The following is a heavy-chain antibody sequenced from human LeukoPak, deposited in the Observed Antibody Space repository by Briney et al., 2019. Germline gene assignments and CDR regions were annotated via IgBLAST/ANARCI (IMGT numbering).Heavy chain of an antibody. D-gene: IGHD2/OR15-2a*01. Sequence: GGSRRLSCAASGFTFSTYAMNWVRQAPGKGLEWVSAISGGAGNTYYADSVKGRFTISRGSSGNTLFLQMNSLRAEDTAVYYCAKGMTFQYYYSMDVWGQGTSVTVSS. CDR3: AKGMTFQYYYSMDV. V-gene: IGHV3-23*01. CDR1: GFTFSTYA. CDR2: ISGGAGNT. J-gene: IGHJ6*02.